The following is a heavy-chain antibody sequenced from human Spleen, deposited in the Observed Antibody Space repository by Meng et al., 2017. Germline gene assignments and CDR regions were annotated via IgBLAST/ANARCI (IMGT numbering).Heavy chain of an antibody. CDR2: INAVFGTT. J-gene: IGHJ4*02. CDR3: ARKAGNCISTTCYLLDY. D-gene: IGHD2-2*01. Sequence: SVKVSCKASGGTFSSYAISWVRQAPGQGLEWMGGINAVFGTTNYAQKFQGRVTITTDESTSTVYMELTRLTSEDTAVYFCARKAGNCISTTCYLLDYWGQGTLVTVSS. V-gene: IGHV1-69*05. CDR1: GGTFSSYA.